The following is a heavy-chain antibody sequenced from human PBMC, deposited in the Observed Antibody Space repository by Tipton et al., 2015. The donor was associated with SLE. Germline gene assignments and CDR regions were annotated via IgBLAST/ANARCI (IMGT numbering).Heavy chain of an antibody. J-gene: IGHJ6*02. V-gene: IGHV1-2*06. CDR2: INPNSGGT. CDR3: ARDRNTIFGVAPYGMDV. CDR1: GYSFTDYY. D-gene: IGHD3-3*01. Sequence: QSGAEVKKPGASVKVSCKASGYSFTDYYMHWVRQAPGQGLEWMGRINPNSGGTNYAQKFQGRVTMTRDTSISTAYMELSRLRSDDTAVYYCARDRNTIFGVAPYGMDVWGQGTTVTVSS.